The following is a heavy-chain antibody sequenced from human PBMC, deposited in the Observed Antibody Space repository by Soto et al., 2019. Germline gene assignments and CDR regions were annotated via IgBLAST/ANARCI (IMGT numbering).Heavy chain of an antibody. CDR2: ISGSGGNT. J-gene: IGHJ4*02. Sequence: EVQLLESGGGLVQPGGSLRLSCAASGFTFSSYAMSWVRQAPGRGLEYVSSISGSGGNTYYADSVKGRFTISRDNSKNTLYLQMNSLRVEDTAVYYCARTTVTKSRDYWGQGTLVTVSS. CDR1: GFTFSSYA. CDR3: ARTTVTKSRDY. V-gene: IGHV3-23*01. D-gene: IGHD4-17*01.